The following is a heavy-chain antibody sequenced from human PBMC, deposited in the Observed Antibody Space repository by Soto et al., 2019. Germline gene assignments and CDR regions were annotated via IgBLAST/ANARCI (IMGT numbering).Heavy chain of an antibody. Sequence: GGSLRLSCAASGFTFSDYYMSWIRQAPGKGLEWVSYISSSGSTIYYADSVKGRFTISRDNAKNSLYLQMNSLRAEDTAVYYCARDFLQSIAAPAALVYFDLWGRGTLVTVSS. J-gene: IGHJ2*01. CDR2: ISSSGSTI. V-gene: IGHV3-11*01. CDR1: GFTFSDYY. CDR3: ARDFLQSIAAPAALVYFDL. D-gene: IGHD6-6*01.